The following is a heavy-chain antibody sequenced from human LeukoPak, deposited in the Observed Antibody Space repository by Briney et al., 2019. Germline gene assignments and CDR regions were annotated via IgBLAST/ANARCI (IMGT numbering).Heavy chain of an antibody. CDR1: GGTFSSYA. CDR3: ARESTWSSIVVVPAAGLRWFDP. CDR2: IIPILGIA. Sequence: GASVKVSCKASGGTFSSYAISWVRQAPGQGLEWMGRIIPILGIANYAQKFQGRVTITADESTSTAYMELSSLRSEDTAVYYCARESTWSSIVVVPAAGLRWFDPWGQGTLVTVSS. D-gene: IGHD2-2*01. J-gene: IGHJ5*02. V-gene: IGHV1-69*04.